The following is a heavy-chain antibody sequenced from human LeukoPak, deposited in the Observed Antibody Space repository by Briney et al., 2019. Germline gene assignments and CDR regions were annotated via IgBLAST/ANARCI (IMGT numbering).Heavy chain of an antibody. CDR2: IYTSGST. CDR1: GGSISSYY. V-gene: IGHV4-4*07. J-gene: IGHJ4*02. D-gene: IGHD2-2*01. Sequence: SETLSLTCAVSGGSISSYYWSWIRMPAGKGLEWIGSIYTSGSTNYNPSLQSQVTISVDTSKNRFSLKLSAVTAADTAVFYCARAYAFDYWGQGTLVTVSA. CDR3: ARAYAFDY.